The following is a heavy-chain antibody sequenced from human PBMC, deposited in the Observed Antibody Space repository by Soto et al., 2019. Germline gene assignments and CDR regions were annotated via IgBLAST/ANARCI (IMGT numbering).Heavy chain of an antibody. CDR3: TTGEEYNWNYAPYYYSMDV. CDR1: GFTFSNAW. V-gene: IGHV3-15*01. CDR2: IKSKTDGGTT. Sequence: EVQLVESGGGLVKPGGSLRLSCAASGFTFSNAWMSWVRQAPGKGLEWVGRIKSKTDGGTTDYAAPVKGRFTISKDDSKNTLYLQMNSLKTEDTAVYYCTTGEEYNWNYAPYYYSMDVWGKGTTVAVSS. J-gene: IGHJ6*03. D-gene: IGHD1-7*01.